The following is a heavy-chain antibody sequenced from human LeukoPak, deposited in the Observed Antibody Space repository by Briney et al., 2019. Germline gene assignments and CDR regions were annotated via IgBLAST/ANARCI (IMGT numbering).Heavy chain of an antibody. V-gene: IGHV1-2*02. D-gene: IGHD6-13*01. J-gene: IGHJ4*02. CDR3: AREGEEQQLVATSFDY. CDR1: GYTFTGYY. CDR2: INPNSGGT. Sequence: ASVKVSCKASGYTFTGYYMHWVRQAPGQGLEWMGWINPNSGGTNYAQTFQGRVTMTRDTSISTAYMELSRLRSDDTAVYYCAREGEEQQLVATSFDYWGQGTLVTVSS.